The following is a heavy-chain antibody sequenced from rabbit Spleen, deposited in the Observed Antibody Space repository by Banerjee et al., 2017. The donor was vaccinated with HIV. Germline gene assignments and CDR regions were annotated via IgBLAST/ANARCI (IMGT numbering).Heavy chain of an antibody. J-gene: IGHJ6*01. D-gene: IGHD8-1*01. CDR3: ARDTGSSFSTYGMDL. Sequence: QSLEESGGDLVKPGASLTLTCKASGFSFSSSYYMCWVRQAPGKGLELIACIDTSSVNTADATWAKGRFTISKTSSTTVTLQMTSLSAADTATYFCARDTGSSFSTYGMDLWGQGTLVTVS. CDR1: GFSFSSSYY. CDR2: IDTSSVNT. V-gene: IGHV1S40*01.